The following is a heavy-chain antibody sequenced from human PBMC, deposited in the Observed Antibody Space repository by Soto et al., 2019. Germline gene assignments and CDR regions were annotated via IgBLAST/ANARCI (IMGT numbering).Heavy chain of an antibody. J-gene: IGHJ4*01. CDR3: ARDGVAAGNINFDY. CDR2: ISGDSGNT. V-gene: IGHV1-3*01. Sequence: ASVKVSCKASGYMFTKSAMHWVLQAPGQRLEWKGWISGDSGNTKYSPKLQDRVTITRDTSASTAYMELSSLRSEDTALYYCARDGVAAGNINFDYWGKGTLVTVSS. D-gene: IGHD6-19*01. CDR1: GYMFTKSA.